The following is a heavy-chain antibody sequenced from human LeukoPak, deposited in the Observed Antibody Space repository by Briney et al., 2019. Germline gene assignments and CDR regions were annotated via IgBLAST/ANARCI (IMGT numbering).Heavy chain of an antibody. Sequence: GGSLTLSCAASGFTFSNARMSWVRQAPGKGLEGVGRNKSKTDGGLTDYGAPVIGRFTISRDDSKNTPYQQLKSLRPEETAVYYCTTTSPIVRGVISYGGQGPLVSVSS. V-gene: IGHV3-15*01. CDR2: NKSKTDGGLT. J-gene: IGHJ4*02. CDR3: TTTSPIVRGVISY. CDR1: GFTFSNAR. D-gene: IGHD3-10*01.